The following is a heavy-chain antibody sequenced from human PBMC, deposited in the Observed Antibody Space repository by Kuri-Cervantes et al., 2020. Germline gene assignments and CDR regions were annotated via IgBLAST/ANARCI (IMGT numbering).Heavy chain of an antibody. D-gene: IGHD1-7*01. CDR3: TRYNWNYDAFDI. CDR1: GFTFSGSA. CDR2: IRSKANSYAT. J-gene: IGHJ3*02. V-gene: IGHV3-73*01. Sequence: GESLKISCAASGFTFSGSAMHWVRQASGKGLEWVGRIRSKANSYATAYAASVKGRFTISRDDSKNTAYLQMNSRKTEDTAVYYCTRYNWNYDAFDIWGQGTMVTVSS.